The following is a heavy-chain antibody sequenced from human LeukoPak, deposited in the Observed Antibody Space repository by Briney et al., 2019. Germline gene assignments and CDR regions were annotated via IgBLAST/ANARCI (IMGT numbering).Heavy chain of an antibody. CDR1: GFTFDDYA. Sequence: GGSLRLSCAASGFTFDDYAMHWVRQAPGKGLEWVSGISWNSGSIGYADSVKGRFTISRDNAKNSLYLQMNSLRAEDTALYYCAKGNYDSSGYVFDYWGQGTLVTVSS. J-gene: IGHJ4*02. D-gene: IGHD3-22*01. CDR3: AKGNYDSSGYVFDY. V-gene: IGHV3-9*01. CDR2: ISWNSGSI.